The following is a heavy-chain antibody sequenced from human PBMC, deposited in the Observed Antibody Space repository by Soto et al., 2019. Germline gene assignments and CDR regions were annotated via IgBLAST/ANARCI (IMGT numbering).Heavy chain of an antibody. D-gene: IGHD4-17*01. V-gene: IGHV3-30*18. CDR2: ISYDGSNK. CDR3: AKDLGGSPGGDGYGDGLYYYYGMDV. J-gene: IGHJ6*02. CDR1: GFTFSSYG. Sequence: QVQLVESGGGVVQPGRSLRLSCAASGFTFSSYGMHWVRQAPGKGLEWVAVISYDGSNKYYADSVKGRFTISRDNSKNTLYLQMNSLRAEDTAVYYCAKDLGGSPGGDGYGDGLYYYYGMDVWGQGTTVTVSS.